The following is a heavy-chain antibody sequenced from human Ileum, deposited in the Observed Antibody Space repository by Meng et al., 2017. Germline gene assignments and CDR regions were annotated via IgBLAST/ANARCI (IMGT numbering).Heavy chain of an antibody. CDR3: AKDPPKSLVVVITTDI. V-gene: IGHV3-23*01. Sequence: GESLKISCAASGFTFSSYAMSWVRQAPGKGLEWVSVISGSGGSTYYADSVKGRFTISRDNSKNTLYLQMNSLRAEDTAVYYCAKDPPKSLVVVITTDIWGQGTMVTVSS. D-gene: IGHD3-22*01. CDR1: GFTFSSYA. CDR2: ISGSGGST. J-gene: IGHJ3*02.